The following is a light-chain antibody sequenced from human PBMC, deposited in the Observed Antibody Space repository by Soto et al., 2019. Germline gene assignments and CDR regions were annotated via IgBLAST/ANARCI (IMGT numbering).Light chain of an antibody. V-gene: IGLV2-14*01. CDR1: SSDVGSYNY. CDR3: SSYTSSITWV. Sequence: QLVLTQPASVSGSPGQSITISCTGTSSDVGSYNYVSWYQQHPGKAPKLMIYEVSNRPSGVSNRFSGSKSGNTASLTISGLQTEDEADYYCSSYTSSITWVFGGGTKVTVL. J-gene: IGLJ3*02. CDR2: EVS.